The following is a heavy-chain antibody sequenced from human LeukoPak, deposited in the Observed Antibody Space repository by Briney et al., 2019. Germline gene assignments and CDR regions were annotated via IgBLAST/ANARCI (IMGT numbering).Heavy chain of an antibody. Sequence: SETLSLTCTVSGGSISSYYWSWIRQPPGKGLEWIGYIYYSGSTNYNPSLKSRVTISVDTSKNQFSLKLSSVTAADTAVYYCAGGRYSNYVDYWGQGTLVTVSS. CDR3: AGGRYSNYVDY. J-gene: IGHJ4*02. D-gene: IGHD4-11*01. CDR2: IYYSGST. V-gene: IGHV4-59*01. CDR1: GGSISSYY.